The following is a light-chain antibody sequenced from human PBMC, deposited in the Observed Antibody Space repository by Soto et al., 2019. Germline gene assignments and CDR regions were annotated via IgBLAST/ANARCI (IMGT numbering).Light chain of an antibody. Sequence: SYDLTQPPSVSVAPGQTAKITCGGNNIGSKSVHWYQQKPGQAPVLVVYDDRERPSGIPDRFYGSNSGNTATLTISRVEAGDEADYYCQVWQRSTDEVVFGGGTKVTVL. J-gene: IGLJ2*01. V-gene: IGLV3-21*02. CDR2: DDR. CDR3: QVWQRSTDEVV. CDR1: NIGSKS.